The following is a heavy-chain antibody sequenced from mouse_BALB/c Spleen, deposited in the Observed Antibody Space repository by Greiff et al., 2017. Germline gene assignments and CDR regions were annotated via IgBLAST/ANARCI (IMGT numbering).Heavy chain of an antibody. J-gene: IGHJ2*01. CDR3: APDFYYYGSSYNY. D-gene: IGHD1-1*01. V-gene: IGHV1-80*01. Sequence: QVQLQQSGAELVRPGSSVKISCKASGYAFSSYWMNWVKQRPGQGLEWIGQIYPGDGDTNYNGKFKGKATLTADKSSSTAYMQLSSLTSEDSAVYFCAPDFYYYGSSYNYWGQGTTLTVSS. CDR2: IYPGDGDT. CDR1: GYAFSSYW.